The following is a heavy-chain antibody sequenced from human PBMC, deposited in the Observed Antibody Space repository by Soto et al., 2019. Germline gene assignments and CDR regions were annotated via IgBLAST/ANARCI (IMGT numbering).Heavy chain of an antibody. CDR3: ARDQSYYGSGSYYKAPDDYYYGMDV. V-gene: IGHV1-69*13. Sequence: SVKVSCKASGGTFSSYAISWVRQAPGQGLEWMGGIIPIFGTANYAQKFQGRVTITADESTSTAYMELSSLRSEDTAVYYCARDQSYYGSGSYYKAPDDYYYGMDVWGQETTVSVSS. J-gene: IGHJ6*02. D-gene: IGHD3-10*01. CDR1: GGTFSSYA. CDR2: IIPIFGTA.